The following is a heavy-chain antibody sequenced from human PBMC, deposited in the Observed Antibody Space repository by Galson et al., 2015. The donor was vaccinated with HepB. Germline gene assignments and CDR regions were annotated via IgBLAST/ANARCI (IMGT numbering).Heavy chain of an antibody. J-gene: IGHJ4*02. CDR3: SRGNYGSGGVPY. CDR1: GDSVSSTSST. D-gene: IGHD6-25*01. Sequence: CAISGDSVSSTSSTWVWVRQSPSRGLEWLGRTYYRSKWYNDYAVSVKGRITINPDTSKNQFSLVLNSVTPEDTAVYYCSRGNYGSGGVPYWGQGALVTVSS. V-gene: IGHV6-1*01. CDR2: TYYRSKWYN.